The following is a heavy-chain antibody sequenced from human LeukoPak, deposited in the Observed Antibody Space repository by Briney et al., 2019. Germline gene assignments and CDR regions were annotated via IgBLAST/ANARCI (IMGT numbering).Heavy chain of an antibody. CDR2: IRSKAYGGTT. Sequence: GRSLRLSCTASGFTFGDYAMSWVRQAPGKGLEWVGFIRSKAYGGTTEYAASVKGRFTISRDDSKSIAYLQMDSLKTEDTAVYYCTRDYGDYKGDYWGQGTLVTVSS. CDR3: TRDYGDYKGDY. J-gene: IGHJ4*02. V-gene: IGHV3-49*04. D-gene: IGHD4-17*01. CDR1: GFTFGDYA.